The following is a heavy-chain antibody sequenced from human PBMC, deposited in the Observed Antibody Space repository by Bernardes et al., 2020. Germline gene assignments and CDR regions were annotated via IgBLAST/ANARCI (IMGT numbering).Heavy chain of an antibody. J-gene: IGHJ3*02. CDR2: ISWNSGSI. D-gene: IGHD2-21*01. V-gene: IGHV3-9*01. CDR1: GFTFDDYA. Sequence: GGSLRLSCAASGFTFDDYAMHWVRQAPGKGLEWVSGISWNSGSIGYADSVKGRFTISRDNAKNSLYLQMNSLRAEDTALYYCAKCAKPAGVIPDAFDIWGQGTMVTVSS. CDR3: AKCAKPAGVIPDAFDI.